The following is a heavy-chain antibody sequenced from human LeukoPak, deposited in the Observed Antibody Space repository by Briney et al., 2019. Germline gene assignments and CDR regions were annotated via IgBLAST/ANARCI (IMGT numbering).Heavy chain of an antibody. CDR2: INPSGGST. Sequence: ASVKVSCKASGYTFTSYYMHCVRQAPGQGLEWMGIINPSGGSTSYAQKFQGRVTMTRDTSTSTVYMELSSLRSEDTAVYYCARERAGYFDWLSLHNYYYGMDVWGQGTTVTVSS. J-gene: IGHJ6*02. CDR1: GYTFTSYY. D-gene: IGHD3-9*01. V-gene: IGHV1-46*01. CDR3: ARERAGYFDWLSLHNYYYGMDV.